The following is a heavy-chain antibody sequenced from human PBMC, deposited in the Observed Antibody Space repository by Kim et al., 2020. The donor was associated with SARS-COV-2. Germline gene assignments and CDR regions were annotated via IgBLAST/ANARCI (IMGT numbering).Heavy chain of an antibody. CDR3: ARLGARAFDY. V-gene: IGHV4-39*01. Sequence: STYYNPSLKSRVTISVDTSKNQFSLKLSSVTAADTAVYYCARLGARAFDYWGQGTLVTVSS. J-gene: IGHJ4*02. CDR2: ST. D-gene: IGHD3-16*01.